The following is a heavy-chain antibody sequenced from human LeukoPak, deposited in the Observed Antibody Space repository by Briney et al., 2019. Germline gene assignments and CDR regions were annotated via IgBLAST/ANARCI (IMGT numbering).Heavy chain of an antibody. J-gene: IGHJ4*02. Sequence: PGKSLRLSCAASGFTFSSYAMHWVRQAPGKGLEWVASLKEDGSRQYYVDSVRGRFTISRDNAKNSLYLQMSSLRVEDTAVYYCARDLSSRDAYWGQGTLVTVSS. D-gene: IGHD6-13*01. CDR3: ARDLSSRDAY. CDR1: GFTFSSYA. V-gene: IGHV3-7*03. CDR2: LKEDGSRQ.